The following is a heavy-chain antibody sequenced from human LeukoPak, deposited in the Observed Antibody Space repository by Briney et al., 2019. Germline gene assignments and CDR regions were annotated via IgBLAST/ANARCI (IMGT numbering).Heavy chain of an antibody. CDR3: TRRLDD. D-gene: IGHD3-16*01. V-gene: IGHV3-7*01. CDR1: GFSFNSDW. Sequence: PGGSLRLSCAASGFSFNSDWMDWVRQAPRKGLEWVANIKHDESEKNYLDSVKGRFTISRDNAQNSLYLQMNGLRVEDTAVYYCTRRLDDWGQGTLVTVPS. J-gene: IGHJ4*02. CDR2: IKHDESEK.